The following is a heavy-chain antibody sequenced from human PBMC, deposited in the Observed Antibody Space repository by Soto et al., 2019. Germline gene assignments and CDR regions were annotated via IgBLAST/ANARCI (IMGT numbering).Heavy chain of an antibody. J-gene: IGHJ4*02. D-gene: IGHD6-13*01. CDR2: ISNNGGT. V-gene: IGHV1-2*02. CDR3: ARGGSWYAF. Sequence: ASVKVSSKPSGNPFTAPYIHWLRQAPGQGFEWMGWISNNGGTNYAEKFQGRVTMTRDTSITTAYMELKGLKSDDTAVYYCARGGSWYAFWGQGTLVTVSS. CDR1: GNPFTAPY.